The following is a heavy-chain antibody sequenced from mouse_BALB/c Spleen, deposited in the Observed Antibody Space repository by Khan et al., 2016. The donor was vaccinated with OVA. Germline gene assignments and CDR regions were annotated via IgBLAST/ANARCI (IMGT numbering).Heavy chain of an antibody. CDR2: IDPSKSET. D-gene: IGHD1-1*01. CDR1: GYTFTSFW. J-gene: IGHJ3*01. CDR3: ARGGYGSPFAY. V-gene: IGHV1S127*01. Sequence: VQLQESGPELVRPGASVKMSCKASGYTFTSFWIHWVKQRPGQGLEWIGMIDPSKSETRLNQKFKDKAALTVDKSSTTAYMQLSSLTSEDSAVYYCARGGYGSPFAYWGQGTLVTVSA.